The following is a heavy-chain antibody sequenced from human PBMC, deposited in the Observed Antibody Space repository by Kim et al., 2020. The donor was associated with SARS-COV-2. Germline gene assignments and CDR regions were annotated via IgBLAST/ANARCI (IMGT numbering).Heavy chain of an antibody. J-gene: IGHJ4*02. V-gene: IGHV6-1*01. D-gene: IGHD6-25*01. Sequence: SQTLSLTCAISGDSVSDNSVTWNWIRQSPSRGLEWLGRTYYRSKWYHDYTVSVKSRITLDPDTSKNQFSLQLSSVTPEDTAVYYCARGKYSIGFDYWGEGTLVTVSS. CDR1: GDSVSDNSVT. CDR3: ARGKYSIGFDY. CDR2: TYYRSKWYH.